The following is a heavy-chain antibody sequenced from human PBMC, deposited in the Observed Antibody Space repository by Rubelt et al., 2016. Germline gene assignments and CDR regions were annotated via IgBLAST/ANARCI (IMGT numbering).Heavy chain of an antibody. CDR1: GGTFSSYA. J-gene: IGHJ5*02. Sequence: QVQLVQSGAEVKKPGSSVKVSCKASGGTFSSYAISWVRQASGQGLEWMGGLIPIFGTANYARHFQGRVTITADEYTSSAYMALSTPRSEDAAVYYCAREQQLVGGWFDPWGQGTLVTVSS. CDR3: AREQQLVGGWFDP. V-gene: IGHV1-69*01. D-gene: IGHD6-13*01. CDR2: LIPIFGTA.